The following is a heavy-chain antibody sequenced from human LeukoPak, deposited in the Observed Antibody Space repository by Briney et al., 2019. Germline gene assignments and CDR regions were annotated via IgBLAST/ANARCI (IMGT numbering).Heavy chain of an antibody. CDR2: INPNSGDT. D-gene: IGHD4-11*01. Sequence: ASVTVSCKASGYTFTGYYIHWVRQAPGQGLEWMAWINPNSGDTNYAQKFQGRVSLTRDASITTAYMDLSRLRSDDTALYYCARVYSNYFPALDFWGQGTLVTVSS. J-gene: IGHJ4*02. V-gene: IGHV1-2*02. CDR1: GYTFTGYY. CDR3: ARVYSNYFPALDF.